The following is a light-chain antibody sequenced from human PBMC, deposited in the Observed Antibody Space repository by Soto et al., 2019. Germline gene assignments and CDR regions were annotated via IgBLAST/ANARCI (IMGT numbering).Light chain of an antibody. J-gene: IGLJ1*01. CDR2: DVS. V-gene: IGLV2-14*01. CDR3: SSYTSRNGYG. CDR1: SSDVGGYNY. Sequence: QSALTQPASVSGSPGQSITISCTGTSSDVGGYNYVSWYQQHPGKAPKLMIYDVSNRPSGVSNRFSGSKSGNTASLTISGLQAEDEADYYCSSYTSRNGYGFGTGTKVTVL.